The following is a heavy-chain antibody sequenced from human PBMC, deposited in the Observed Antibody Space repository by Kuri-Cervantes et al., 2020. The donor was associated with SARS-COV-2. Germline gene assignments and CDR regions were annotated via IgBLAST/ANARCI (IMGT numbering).Heavy chain of an antibody. CDR2: FDPEDGET. Sequence: ASVKVSCKASGYTFTSYYMHWVRQAPGKGLEWMGGFDPEDGETIYAQKFQGRVTMTEDTSTDTAYMELSSLRSEDTAVYYCATTYAYCGGDCSTFGYWGQGTLVTVSS. V-gene: IGHV1-24*01. CDR1: GYTFTSYY. J-gene: IGHJ4*02. D-gene: IGHD2-21*01. CDR3: ATTYAYCGGDCSTFGY.